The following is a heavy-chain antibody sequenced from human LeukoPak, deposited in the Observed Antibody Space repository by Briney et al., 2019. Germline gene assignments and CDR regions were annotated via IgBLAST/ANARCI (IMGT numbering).Heavy chain of an antibody. V-gene: IGHV1-2*02. D-gene: IGHD6-19*01. CDR2: SNPNSGGT. J-gene: IGHJ4*02. CDR1: GYTFTGYY. CDR3: ARGIAVAGTIGDY. Sequence: ASVKVSCRASGYTFTGYYMHWVRQAPGQGLEWMGWSNPNSGGTRYAQKFQGRVTMTRDTSISTAYMELSRLRYDDTAVYYCARGIAVAGTIGDYWGQGTLVTVSS.